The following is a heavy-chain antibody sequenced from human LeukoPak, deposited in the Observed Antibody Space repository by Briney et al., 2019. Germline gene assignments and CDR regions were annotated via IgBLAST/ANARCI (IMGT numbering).Heavy chain of an antibody. V-gene: IGHV4-34*01. J-gene: IGHJ6*03. CDR1: GGSFSGYY. D-gene: IGHD1-1*01. CDR3: ARQGRLERRRGYYYYYMDV. CDR2: INHSGST. Sequence: PSETLSLTCAVYGGSFSGYYWSWIRQPPGKGLEWIGEINHSGSTNYNPSLKSRVTISVDTSKSQFSLKLSSVTAADTAVYYCARQGRLERRRGYYYYYMDVWGKGTTVTVSS.